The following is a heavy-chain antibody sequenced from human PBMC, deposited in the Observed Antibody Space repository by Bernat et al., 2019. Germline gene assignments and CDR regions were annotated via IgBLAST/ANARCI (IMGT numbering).Heavy chain of an antibody. CDR1: GFTFSSYG. D-gene: IGHD6-6*01. V-gene: IGHV3-33*01. CDR2: IWYDGSNK. CDR3: ALDSRSADYLDY. Sequence: QVQLVESGGGVVQPGRSLRLSCAASGFTFSSYGMHWVRQAPGKGLEWVAVIWYDGSNKYYADSVKGRFTISRDNSKNTLYLQMNSLRAEDTAVYYWALDSRSADYLDYWGQGTLVTVSS. J-gene: IGHJ4*02.